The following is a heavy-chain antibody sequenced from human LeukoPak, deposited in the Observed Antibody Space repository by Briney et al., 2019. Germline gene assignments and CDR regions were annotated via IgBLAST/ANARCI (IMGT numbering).Heavy chain of an antibody. V-gene: IGHV4-59*11. CDR1: GGSISSHY. CDR2: IYYSGST. D-gene: IGHD6-13*01. Sequence: PSETLSLTCTVSGGSISSHYWSWIRQPPGKGLEWIGYIYYSGSTNYNPFLKSRVTISVDTSKNQFSLKLSSVTAADTAVYYCARAPSSSSWSYYFDYWGQGTLVTVSS. J-gene: IGHJ4*02. CDR3: ARAPSSSSWSYYFDY.